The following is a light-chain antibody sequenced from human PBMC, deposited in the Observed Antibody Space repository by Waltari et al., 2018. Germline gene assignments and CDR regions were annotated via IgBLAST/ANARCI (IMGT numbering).Light chain of an antibody. CDR1: RDIKNS. V-gene: IGKV1-33*01. J-gene: IGKJ2*01. CDR2: DAS. Sequence: DIQMTQSPSSLSASVGDRVTISCQASRDIKNSLNWYQQKPGKAPKLLIYDASNLEIGVPSRFSGRGSGTHFTFTISSLQPEDVATYYCQQYDDFPPYIFGQGTKVDIK. CDR3: QQYDDFPPYI.